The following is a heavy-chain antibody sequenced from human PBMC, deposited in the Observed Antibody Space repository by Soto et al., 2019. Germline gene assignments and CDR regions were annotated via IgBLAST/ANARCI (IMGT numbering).Heavy chain of an antibody. CDR2: IIPIFGTA. V-gene: IGHV1-69*01. Sequence: QVQLVQSGAEVKKPGSSVKVSCKASGGTFSSYAISWVRQAPGQGLEWMGGIIPIFGTANYAQKFQGRVTITADESMSTAFMELSSLRSEDTAVYYGARVRPRDYYDSSGYYPDWGQGTLVTVSS. CDR3: ARVRPRDYYDSSGYYPD. D-gene: IGHD3-22*01. J-gene: IGHJ4*02. CDR1: GGTFSSYA.